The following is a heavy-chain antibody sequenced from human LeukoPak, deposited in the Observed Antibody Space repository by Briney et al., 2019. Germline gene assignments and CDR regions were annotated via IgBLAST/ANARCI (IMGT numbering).Heavy chain of an antibody. J-gene: IGHJ3*02. CDR2: ISSSGRNI. D-gene: IGHD3-10*01. CDR3: VRDRYYGSGVFDI. Sequence: GGSLRLSCAASGFTFGSYAMSWVRQAPGKGLEWVSYISSSGRNIYYADSVNGRFTISRDNAKNSLYLQMNSLRAEDTGVYYCVRDRYYGSGVFDIWGQGTMVTVSS. CDR1: GFTFGSYA. V-gene: IGHV3-48*03.